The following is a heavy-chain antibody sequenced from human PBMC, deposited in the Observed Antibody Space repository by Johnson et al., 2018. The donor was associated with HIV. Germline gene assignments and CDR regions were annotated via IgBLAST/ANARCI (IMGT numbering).Heavy chain of an antibody. CDR2: ISSSGSTI. CDR3: ARDVIKVIAARDDAFDI. CDR1: GFTFSDYY. Sequence: QVQLVESGGGLVKPGGSLRLSCAASGFTFSDYYMSWIRQAPGKGLEWVSYISSSGSTIYYADSVKGRFTISRDNAKNSLYLQRNSLRAEDTAVYYCARDVIKVIAARDDAFDIWGQGTMVTVSS. V-gene: IGHV3-11*04. J-gene: IGHJ3*02. D-gene: IGHD6-6*01.